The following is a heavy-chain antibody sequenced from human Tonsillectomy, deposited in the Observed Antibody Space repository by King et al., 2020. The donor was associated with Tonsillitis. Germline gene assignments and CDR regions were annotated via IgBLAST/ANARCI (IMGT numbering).Heavy chain of an antibody. CDR1: GGSVNNYY. Sequence: QLQESGPGLVKPSETLSLTCTVSGGSVNNYYWGWIRQPPGKGLEWIGNIYDSGRTIYNPSLKSRVRISVDTSKNQFSLKVTSVTAADTAVYFCARVGGGSGDHNGLDVWGPGTTVIVSS. CDR3: ARVGGGSGDHNGLDV. J-gene: IGHJ6*02. CDR2: IYDSGRT. D-gene: IGHD2-15*01. V-gene: IGHV4-59*02.